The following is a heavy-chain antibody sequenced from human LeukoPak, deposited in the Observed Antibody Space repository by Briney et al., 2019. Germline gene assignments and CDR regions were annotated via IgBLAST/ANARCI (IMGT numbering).Heavy chain of an antibody. J-gene: IGHJ6*02. CDR3: ARGPRERRYYYYGMDV. CDR2: INPSGGST. V-gene: IGHV1-46*01. D-gene: IGHD1-26*01. CDR1: GYTFTSYY. Sequence: GASVKVSCKASGYTFTSYYMHWVRQAPGQGLEWMGIINPSGGSTSYAQKFQGRVTMTRDTSTSTVYMELRSLRSDDTAVYYCARGPRERRYYYYGMDVWGQGTTVTVSS.